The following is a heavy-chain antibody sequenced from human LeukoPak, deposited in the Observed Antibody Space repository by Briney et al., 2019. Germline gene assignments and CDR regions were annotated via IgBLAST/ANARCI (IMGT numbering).Heavy chain of an antibody. V-gene: IGHV4-39*01. CDR2: IYYSGST. J-gene: IGHJ4*02. CDR3: ARTAAAGGGLDYFDY. D-gene: IGHD6-13*01. CDR1: GGSISGSSYY. Sequence: PSETLSLTCTVSGGSISGSSYYWGWIRQPPGKGLEWIGSIYYSGSTYYNPSLKSRVTISVDTSKNQFSLKLSSVTAADTAVYYCARTAAAGGGLDYFDYWGQGTLVTVSS.